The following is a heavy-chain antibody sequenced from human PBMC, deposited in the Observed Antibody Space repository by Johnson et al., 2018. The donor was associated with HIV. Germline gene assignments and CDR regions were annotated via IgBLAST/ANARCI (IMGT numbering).Heavy chain of an antibody. D-gene: IGHD4/OR15-4a*01. CDR1: GFTFSKYG. Sequence: QVQLVESGGGVVQPGRSLRLSCAASGFTFSKYGMHWVRQAPGKVLEWVAVILYDGSNKYYADSVKGRFTISRDNSKNTLYLQMNSLRAEDTAVYYCARAMVREEAFDIWGQGTMVTVSS. V-gene: IGHV3-30*19. CDR3: ARAMVREEAFDI. J-gene: IGHJ3*02. CDR2: ILYDGSNK.